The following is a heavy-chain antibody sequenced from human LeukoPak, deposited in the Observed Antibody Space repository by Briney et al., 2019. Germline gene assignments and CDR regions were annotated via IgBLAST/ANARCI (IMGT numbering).Heavy chain of an antibody. Sequence: PGGSLRLSCAASGFTFSSYSMNWVRQAPGKGLEWVSYISSSSSTIYYADSVKGRFTISRDNAKNSLYLQMSSLRAEDTAVYYCAREYDFWSGLSPPDYWGQGTLVTVSS. CDR2: ISSSSSTI. D-gene: IGHD3-3*01. CDR1: GFTFSSYS. V-gene: IGHV3-48*04. CDR3: AREYDFWSGLSPPDY. J-gene: IGHJ4*02.